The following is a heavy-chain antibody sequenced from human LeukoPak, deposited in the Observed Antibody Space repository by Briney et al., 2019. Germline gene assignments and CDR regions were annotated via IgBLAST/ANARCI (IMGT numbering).Heavy chain of an antibody. J-gene: IGHJ4*02. CDR2: ISAQHGQT. CDR1: GYSENFYG. V-gene: IGHV1-18*01. D-gene: IGHD2-8*01. CDR3: AGSLGYCTSNVCYLKY. Sequence: ASVKVSCKTSGYSENFYGITWVRQVAGQGLEWMGWISAQHGQTEYAPNSQDRVTMTTDTYTNTAYIELRSLRSDDTAVYYCAGSLGYCTSNVCYLKYWGQGTLVTVSS.